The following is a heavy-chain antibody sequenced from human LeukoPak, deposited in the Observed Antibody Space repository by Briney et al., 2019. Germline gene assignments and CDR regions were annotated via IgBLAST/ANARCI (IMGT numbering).Heavy chain of an antibody. CDR3: ARDYYDSSGYYYGGY. V-gene: IGHV1-2*02. CDR2: ISPNSGGT. CDR1: GYTFTGYY. D-gene: IGHD3-22*01. J-gene: IGHJ4*02. Sequence: ASVKVSCKASGYTFTGYYMHWVRQAPGQGLKWMGWISPNSGGTNYAQKFQGRVTMTRDTSISTAYMELSSLRSDDTAVYYCARDYYDSSGYYYGGYWGQGTLVTVSS.